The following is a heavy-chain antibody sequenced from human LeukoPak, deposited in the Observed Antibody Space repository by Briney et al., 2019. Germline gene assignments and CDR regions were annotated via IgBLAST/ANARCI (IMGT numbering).Heavy chain of an antibody. J-gene: IGHJ6*03. D-gene: IGHD6-19*01. CDR1: GGSFSGYY. Sequence: SETLSLTCAVYGGSFSGYYWSWIRQPAGKGLEWIGRIYTSGSTNYNPSLKSRVTMSVDTSKNQFSLKLSSVTAADTAVYYCARGYSSGWPLDYYYYYMDVWGKGTTVTISS. V-gene: IGHV4-59*10. CDR2: IYTSGST. CDR3: ARGYSSGWPLDYYYYYMDV.